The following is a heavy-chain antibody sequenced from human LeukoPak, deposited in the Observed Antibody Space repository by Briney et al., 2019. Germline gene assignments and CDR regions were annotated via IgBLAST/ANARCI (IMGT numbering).Heavy chain of an antibody. J-gene: IGHJ4*02. Sequence: ASVKVSCKASGYTFTGYYIQWIRQAPGQGLGWMGWINPKSGGTNSAQGFQGRVTMTRDTSISTAYMELSRLRSDDTAVYYCARADQWLVRLFDYWGQGTLVTVSS. V-gene: IGHV1-2*02. D-gene: IGHD6-19*01. CDR2: INPKSGGT. CDR1: GYTFTGYY. CDR3: ARADQWLVRLFDY.